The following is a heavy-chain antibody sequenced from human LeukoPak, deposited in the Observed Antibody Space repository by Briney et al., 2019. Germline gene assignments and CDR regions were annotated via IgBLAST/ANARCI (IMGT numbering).Heavy chain of an antibody. J-gene: IGHJ5*02. CDR1: GGSISSYY. Sequence: SETLSLTCTVSGGSISSYYWGWIRQPAGKGLEWIGRIYTSGSTNYNPSLKSRVTMSVDTSKNQFSLKLSSVTAADTAVYYCARDRTAARPGGQKWFDPWGQGTLVTVSS. CDR3: ARDRTAARPGGQKWFDP. D-gene: IGHD6-6*01. V-gene: IGHV4-4*07. CDR2: IYTSGST.